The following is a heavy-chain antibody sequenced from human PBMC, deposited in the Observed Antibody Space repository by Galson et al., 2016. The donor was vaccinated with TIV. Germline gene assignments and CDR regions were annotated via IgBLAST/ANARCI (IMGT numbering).Heavy chain of an antibody. J-gene: IGHJ5*02. CDR2: INTNTGNP. V-gene: IGHV7-4-1*02. CDR1: GYSSSRHA. Sequence: SVKVSCKASGYSSSRHALNWVRQAPGQGLEWMGWINTNTGNPMYAQGFTGRFVFSLDTSVSTAYLQISSLKAEDTAVYYCARDRYCSSVSCSFDNNWFDPWGQGTLVTVSS. CDR3: ARDRYCSSVSCSFDNNWFDP. D-gene: IGHD2-2*01.